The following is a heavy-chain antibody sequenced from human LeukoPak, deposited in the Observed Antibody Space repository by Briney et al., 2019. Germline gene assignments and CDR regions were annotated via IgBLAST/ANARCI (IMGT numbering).Heavy chain of an antibody. Sequence: GGSLRPSCAASGFSFNSYGMHWVRQAPGKGLEWVAFIRYDGSYKFYADSVKGRFTISRDNSKNTLYLQMNSLRPGDTAVYYCAQDGLGNSYNWCDRWGQGTLVTVSS. J-gene: IGHJ5*02. CDR2: IRYDGSYK. D-gene: IGHD6-6*01. CDR1: GFSFNSYG. V-gene: IGHV3-30*02. CDR3: AQDGLGNSYNWCDR.